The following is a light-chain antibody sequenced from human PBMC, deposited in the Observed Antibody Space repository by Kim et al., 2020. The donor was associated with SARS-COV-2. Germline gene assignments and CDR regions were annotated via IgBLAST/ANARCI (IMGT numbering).Light chain of an antibody. CDR2: DAS. Sequence: SPGERATLSCRASQSVSSYLAWYQQKPGQAPRLLIYDASNRATGIPARFSGSGSGTDFTLTISSLEPEDFAVYYCQQRSNWPPLTFGRGTKVDIK. CDR3: QQRSNWPPLT. J-gene: IGKJ4*01. CDR1: QSVSSY. V-gene: IGKV3-11*01.